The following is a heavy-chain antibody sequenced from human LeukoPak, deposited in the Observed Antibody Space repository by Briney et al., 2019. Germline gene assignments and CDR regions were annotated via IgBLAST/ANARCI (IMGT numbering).Heavy chain of an antibody. Sequence: GRSLRLSCAASGFNFVDYAMHWVRQAPGKGLEWVSLISGDGASTYYADSVKGRFTISRDNSKNSLSLQMNNLKTEDTALYYCARAPHYYDSSGYDTDYWGQGTLVTVSS. CDR2: ISGDGAST. CDR1: GFNFVDYA. CDR3: ARAPHYYDSSGYDTDY. J-gene: IGHJ4*02. D-gene: IGHD3-22*01. V-gene: IGHV3-43*02.